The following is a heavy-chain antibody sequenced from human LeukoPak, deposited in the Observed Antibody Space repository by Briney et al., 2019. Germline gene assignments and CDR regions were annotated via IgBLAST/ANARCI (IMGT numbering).Heavy chain of an antibody. Sequence: GRSLRLSCAASGFTFDDYAMHWVRQAPGKGLEWVSGISWNSGSIGYADSVKGRFTISRDNSKNTLYLQMNSLRAEDTAVYYCAREGPTTAVGSGAPDIWGLGTMVTVSS. CDR2: ISWNSGSI. CDR1: GFTFDDYA. D-gene: IGHD6-13*01. J-gene: IGHJ3*02. CDR3: AREGPTTAVGSGAPDI. V-gene: IGHV3-9*01.